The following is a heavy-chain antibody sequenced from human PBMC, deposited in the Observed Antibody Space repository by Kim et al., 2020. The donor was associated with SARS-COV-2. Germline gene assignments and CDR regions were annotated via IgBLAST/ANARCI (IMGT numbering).Heavy chain of an antibody. D-gene: IGHD2-15*01. CDR1: GYSFTSYW. CDR2: IYPGDSDT. J-gene: IGHJ3*02. CDR3: ARRYCSGGSCFRAFDI. Sequence: GESLKISCKGSGYSFTSYWIGWVRQMPGKGLEWMGIIYPGDSDTRYSPSFQGQVTISADKSISTAYLQWSSLKASDTAMYYCARRYCSGGSCFRAFDIWGQVTMVTVSS. V-gene: IGHV5-51*01.